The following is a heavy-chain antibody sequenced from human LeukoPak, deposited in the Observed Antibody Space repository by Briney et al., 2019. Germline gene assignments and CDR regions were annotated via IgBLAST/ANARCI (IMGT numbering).Heavy chain of an antibody. V-gene: IGHV3-66*01. CDR3: AGTTKYYFDY. D-gene: IGHD1-26*01. Sequence: GGSLRLSCAASGFTVSSNYMSWVRQAPGKGLEWVSLLYTSGSTYYADSVKGRFTISRDSFKNTLYLQMNDLRGEDTAVYYCAGTTKYYFDYWGQGALVTVSS. CDR1: GFTVSSNY. J-gene: IGHJ4*02. CDR2: LYTSGST.